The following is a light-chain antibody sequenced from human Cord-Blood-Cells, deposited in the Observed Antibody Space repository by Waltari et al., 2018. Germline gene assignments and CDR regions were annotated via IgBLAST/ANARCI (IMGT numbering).Light chain of an antibody. J-gene: IGLJ3*02. CDR3: SSYAGSNNWV. CDR2: EVS. CDR1: SSDVGGYNS. V-gene: IGLV2-8*01. Sequence: QSALTQPPSASGSPGQSVTISCTGTSSDVGGYNSVSWYQQHPGKAPKLMIYEVSERPSGVPDRCSGSKSGNTASLTVSGLQAEDEADYYCSSYAGSNNWVFGGGTKLTVL.